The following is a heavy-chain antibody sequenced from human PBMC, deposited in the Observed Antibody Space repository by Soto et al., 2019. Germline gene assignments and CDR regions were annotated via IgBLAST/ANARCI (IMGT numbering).Heavy chain of an antibody. CDR2: FFIGGNT. Sequence: SETLSLTCTVSGGSITGGSISSTTYYWGWMRQPPGKGLEWIASFFIGGNTYYNPSLKSRVTTSVDTSKNQFSLKLSSVTAADTAVYYCARHEEKPLLITTIFGVGEYYYYYGMDVWGQGTTVTVSS. J-gene: IGHJ6*02. CDR3: ARHEEKPLLITTIFGVGEYYYYYGMDV. D-gene: IGHD3-3*01. V-gene: IGHV4-39*01. CDR1: GGSITGGSISSTTYY.